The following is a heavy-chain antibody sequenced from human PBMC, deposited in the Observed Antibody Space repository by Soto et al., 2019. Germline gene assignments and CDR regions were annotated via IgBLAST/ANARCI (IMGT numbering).Heavy chain of an antibody. D-gene: IGHD1-20*01. V-gene: IGHV3-23*01. CDR1: GFTFYSYA. CDR3: VKDGMAYNSVWDPFDI. Sequence: GGSLRLSCAASGFTFYSYAMSWVRQAPGKGLEWVSTIGSVGGDTYYADSVKGRFTISRDDSKNTLLLQMNSLRAEDTAVYYCVKDGMAYNSVWDPFDIWGQETMVTVSS. J-gene: IGHJ3*02. CDR2: IGSVGGDT.